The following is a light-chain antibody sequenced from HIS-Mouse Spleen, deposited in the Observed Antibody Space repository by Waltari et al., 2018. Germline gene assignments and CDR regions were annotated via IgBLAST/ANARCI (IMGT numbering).Light chain of an antibody. Sequence: DIQMTQSPSSLSASVGDRLPITSRASQSISSYVNWYQQKPGKAPKLLIYAAPSLQSGVPSRFSGSGSGTDFTLTISSLQPEDFATYYCQQSYSTPRTFGQGTKVEIK. J-gene: IGKJ1*01. V-gene: IGKV1-39*01. CDR2: AAP. CDR3: QQSYSTPRT. CDR1: QSISSY.